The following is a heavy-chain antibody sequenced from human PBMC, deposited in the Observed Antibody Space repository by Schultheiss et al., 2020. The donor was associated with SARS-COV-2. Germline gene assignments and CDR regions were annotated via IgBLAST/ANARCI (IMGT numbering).Heavy chain of an antibody. Sequence: GESLKISCKGSGYSFTSYWISWVRQMPGKGLEWMGRIDPTDSYANYSPSFQGHVTISADKSISTAYLQWSSLKASDTAMYYCATWSGGYPHGMDVWGQGTTVTVSS. CDR2: IDPTDSYA. V-gene: IGHV5-10-1*01. CDR1: GYSFTSYW. CDR3: ATWSGGYPHGMDV. D-gene: IGHD5-12*01. J-gene: IGHJ6*02.